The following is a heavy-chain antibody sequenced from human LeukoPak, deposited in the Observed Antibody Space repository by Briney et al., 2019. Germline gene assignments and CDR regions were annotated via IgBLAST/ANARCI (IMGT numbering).Heavy chain of an antibody. CDR1: GYTFTGYY. J-gene: IGHJ5*02. Sequence: GASVKVSCKASGYTFTGYYMHWVLQAPGQGLEWMGWINPNSGGTNYAQKFQGRVTMTRDTSISTAYMELSRLRSDDTAVYYCASPSCDSTSCYGWFDPWGQGTLVTVSS. CDR2: INPNSGGT. V-gene: IGHV1-2*02. D-gene: IGHD2-2*01. CDR3: ASPSCDSTSCYGWFDP.